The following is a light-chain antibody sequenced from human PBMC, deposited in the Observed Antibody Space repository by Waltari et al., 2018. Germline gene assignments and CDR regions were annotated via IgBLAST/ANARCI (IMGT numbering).Light chain of an antibody. CDR3: QQYGTSPHT. CDR1: QSVNANY. V-gene: IGKV3-20*01. J-gene: IGKJ2*01. Sequence: IVLTQSPGALSLSPGERATLSCRASQSVNANYLAWYLQKSGQAPRLLIHGASRRATGIPDMFSGSGAGTDFTLSISRLEPEYFAVYYCQQYGTSPHTFGQGTKLQIK. CDR2: GAS.